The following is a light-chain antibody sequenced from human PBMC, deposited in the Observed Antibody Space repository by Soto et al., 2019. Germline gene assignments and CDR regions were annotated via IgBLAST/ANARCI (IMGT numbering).Light chain of an antibody. CDR3: QQYGDWPPET. CDR1: QSVGSN. Sequence: ERVMTQSPATLSVSPGERATLSCRASQSVGSNLAWYQQKPGQAPRLVIYGASSRATGIPDRFSGSGSGTDSTLTTSRLEPEDFAVYYCQQYGDWPPETFGQGTKVDIK. J-gene: IGKJ1*01. V-gene: IGKV3D-15*01. CDR2: GAS.